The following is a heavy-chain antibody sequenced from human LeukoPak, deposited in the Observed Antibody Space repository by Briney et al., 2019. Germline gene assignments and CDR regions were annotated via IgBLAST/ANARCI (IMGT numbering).Heavy chain of an antibody. D-gene: IGHD6-19*01. CDR3: ANRITVPGWRIFDY. CDR2: IGDSGVTT. V-gene: IGHV3-23*01. CDR1: GFIFHHYA. J-gene: IGHJ4*02. Sequence: PGGSLRLSCAASGFIFHHYAMSWVRQAPGKGLEWVSTIGDSGVTTYYADSVKGRFTISRDNSKNTLYLQMNSLRDEDTAVYYCANRITVPGWRIFDYWGQGTLVTVSS.